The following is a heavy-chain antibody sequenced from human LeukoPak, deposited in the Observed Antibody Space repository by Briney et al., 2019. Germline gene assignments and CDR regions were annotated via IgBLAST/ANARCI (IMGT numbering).Heavy chain of an antibody. V-gene: IGHV3-53*01. CDR1: GFTVSSKY. Sequence: GGSLRLSCAASGFTVSSKYMSWVRQAPGKGLEWLAVIYSGSSTYYADSVKGRFTISRDNSKNTLYLQMNSLRAEDTAVYYCARDRSSGWYVYNYWGQGTLVTVSS. CDR3: ARDRSSGWYVYNY. J-gene: IGHJ4*02. D-gene: IGHD6-19*01. CDR2: IYSGSST.